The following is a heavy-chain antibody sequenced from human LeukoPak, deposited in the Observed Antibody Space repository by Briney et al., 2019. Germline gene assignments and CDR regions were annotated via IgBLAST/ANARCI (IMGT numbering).Heavy chain of an antibody. CDR1: GGSISSYY. Sequence: SETLSLTCTVSGGSISSYYWSWIRQPPGKGLEWIGYIYYSGSTNYNPSLKSRVTISVDTSKNQFSLKLSSVTASDTAVYYCARARRGSSSSGDLFDYWGQGTLVTVSS. CDR3: ARARRGSSSSGDLFDY. V-gene: IGHV4-59*01. J-gene: IGHJ4*02. CDR2: IYYSGST. D-gene: IGHD6-6*01.